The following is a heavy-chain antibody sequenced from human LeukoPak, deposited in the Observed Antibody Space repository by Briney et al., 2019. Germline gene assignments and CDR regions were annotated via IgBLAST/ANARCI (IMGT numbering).Heavy chain of an antibody. D-gene: IGHD3-22*01. V-gene: IGHV1-69*13. CDR3: ARARDYYDSSGYYCLDY. J-gene: IGHJ4*02. CDR1: GGTFSSYA. Sequence: ASVKVSCKASGGTFSSYAISWVRQAPGQGLERMGGIIPIFGTANYAQKFQGRVTITADESTSTAYMELSSLRSEDMAVYYCARARDYYDSSGYYCLDYWGQGTLVTVSS. CDR2: IIPIFGTA.